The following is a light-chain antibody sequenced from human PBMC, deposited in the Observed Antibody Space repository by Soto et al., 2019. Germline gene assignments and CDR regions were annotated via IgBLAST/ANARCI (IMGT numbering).Light chain of an antibody. CDR2: EVS. V-gene: IGLV2-14*01. CDR1: SSDVGGYNY. J-gene: IGLJ2*01. CDR3: SSYTSSSPHVV. Sequence: SVLTQPASVSGSPGQSITISCTGTSSDVGGYNYVAWYQQHPGKSPKLMIYEVSNRPSGVSNRFSGSKSGNTASLTISGLQAEDEAECYGSSYTSSSPHVVFGGGTKVTVL.